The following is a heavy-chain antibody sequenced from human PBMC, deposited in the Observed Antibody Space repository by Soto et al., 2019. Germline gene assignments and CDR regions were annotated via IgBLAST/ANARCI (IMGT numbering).Heavy chain of an antibody. CDR1: GGSISSSSYY. Sequence: SETLSLTCTVSGGSISSSSYYWGWIRQPPGKGLEWIGSIYYSGSTYYNPSLKSRVTISVDTSKNQFSLKLSSVTAADTAVYYCARQEAGSIYYYYYYGIDVWGQGTTVPVYS. CDR3: ARQEAGSIYYYYYYGIDV. D-gene: IGHD6-13*01. CDR2: IYYSGST. V-gene: IGHV4-39*01. J-gene: IGHJ6*02.